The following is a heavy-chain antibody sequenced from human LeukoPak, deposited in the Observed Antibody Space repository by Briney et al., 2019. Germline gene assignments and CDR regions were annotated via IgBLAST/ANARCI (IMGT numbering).Heavy chain of an antibody. D-gene: IGHD5-12*01. CDR3: ARGSGYEGYYYYYMDV. CDR2: IIPIFGTA. Sequence: ASVKVSCKASGGTFSSYAISWVRQAPGQGLEWMGGIIPIFGTANYAQKFQGRVTITADESTSTAYMELSGLRSEDTAVYYCARGSGYEGYYYYYMDVWGKGTTVTISS. V-gene: IGHV1-69*13. CDR1: GGTFSSYA. J-gene: IGHJ6*03.